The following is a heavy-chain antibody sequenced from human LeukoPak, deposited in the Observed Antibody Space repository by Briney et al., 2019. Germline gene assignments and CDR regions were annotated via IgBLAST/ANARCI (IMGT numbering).Heavy chain of an antibody. CDR1: GGSISSYY. D-gene: IGHD3-10*01. J-gene: IGHJ2*01. Sequence: PSETLSLTCTVSGGSISSYYWSWIRQPPGKGLEWIGYIYTSGSTNYNPSLKSRVTISVDTSKNQFSLKLSSVTAADTAVYYCARVSGGSGIWYFDLWGRGTLVTVSS. V-gene: IGHV4-4*09. CDR2: IYTSGST. CDR3: ARVSGGSGIWYFDL.